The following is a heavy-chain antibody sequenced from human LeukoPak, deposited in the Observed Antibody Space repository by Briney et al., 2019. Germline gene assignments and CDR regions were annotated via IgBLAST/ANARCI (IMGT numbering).Heavy chain of an antibody. V-gene: IGHV1-2*02. CDR1: GYTFTGYY. Sequence: WASVKVSCKASGYTFTGYYMHWVRQAPGQGLEWMGWINPNSGGTNYAQRFQGRVTMTRDTSISTAYMELSRLRSDDTAVYYCARGFLWGERQLVPGYWGQGTLVTVSS. CDR2: INPNSGGT. D-gene: IGHD6-13*01. CDR3: ARGFLWGERQLVPGY. J-gene: IGHJ4*02.